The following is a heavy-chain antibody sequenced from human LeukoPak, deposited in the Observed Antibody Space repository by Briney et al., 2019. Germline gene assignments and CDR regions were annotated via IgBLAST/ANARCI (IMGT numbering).Heavy chain of an antibody. V-gene: IGHV3-23*01. CDR1: GFTFSSYA. J-gene: IGHJ3*02. Sequence: PGGSLRLSCAASGFTFSSYAMSWVRQAPGKGLEWVSAISGSGGSTYYADSVRGRFTISRDNSKNTLYLQMNSLRAEDTAVYYCAKDLRPRDAFDIWGQGTMVTVSS. CDR2: ISGSGGST. CDR3: AKDLRPRDAFDI.